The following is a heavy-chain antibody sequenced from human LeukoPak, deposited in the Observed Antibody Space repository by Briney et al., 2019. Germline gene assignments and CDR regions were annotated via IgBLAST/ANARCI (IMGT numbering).Heavy chain of an antibody. V-gene: IGHV3-30*02. J-gene: IGHJ4*02. D-gene: IGHD6-13*01. CDR2: IRYDGSNE. Sequence: GGSLRLSCAASGFTFSSYGMHWVRQAPGKGLEWVAFIRYDGSNEYHADSVKGRFTISRDNSKNTLYLQMNSLRSDDTAVYYCARAKTSGLAAAADYWGQGTLVTVSS. CDR3: ARAKTSGLAAAADY. CDR1: GFTFSSYG.